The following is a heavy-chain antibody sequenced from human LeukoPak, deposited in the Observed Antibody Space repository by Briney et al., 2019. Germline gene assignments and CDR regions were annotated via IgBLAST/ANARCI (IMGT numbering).Heavy chain of an antibody. V-gene: IGHV1-18*01. CDR3: ARGLRDSSGFGDAFNI. CDR2: ISSYNGNT. J-gene: IGHJ3*02. D-gene: IGHD3-22*01. CDR1: GYTLTSYD. Sequence: GASVKVSCKASGYTLTSYDISWVRQATGQGLEWVGWISSYNGNTNSAQKFQGRVTMTTDTSTNTAYMELRRLRSDDTAVYHCARGLRDSSGFGDAFNIWGQGKMVTVSS.